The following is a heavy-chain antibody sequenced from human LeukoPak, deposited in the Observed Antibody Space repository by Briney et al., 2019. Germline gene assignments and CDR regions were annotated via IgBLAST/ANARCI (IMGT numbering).Heavy chain of an antibody. D-gene: IGHD5-24*01. V-gene: IGHV4-39*01. Sequence: SETLSLTCTVSGGSISSSYFYWDWIRQPPGKGLEWIGSMYYSGSTYYNPSLKSRVTISVDTSKNQFSLKLSSVTAADTAVYYCARSSRDGYNYFDYWGQGTLVTVSS. CDR1: GGSISSSYFY. CDR3: ARSSRDGYNYFDY. CDR2: MYYSGST. J-gene: IGHJ4*02.